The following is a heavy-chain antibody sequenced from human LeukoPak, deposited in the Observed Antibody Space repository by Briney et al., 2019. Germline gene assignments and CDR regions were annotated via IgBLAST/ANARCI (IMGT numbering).Heavy chain of an antibody. Sequence: GGSLRLSCAASGFTFSSYSMNWVRQAPGKGLEWVSSISSSSSYIYYADSVKGRFTVSRDNAKNSVYLQMNSLRAEDTAVYYCARDLKAVANIWGQGTLVTVSS. J-gene: IGHJ4*02. D-gene: IGHD6-19*01. CDR2: ISSSSSYI. CDR1: GFTFSSYS. CDR3: ARDLKAVANI. V-gene: IGHV3-21*01.